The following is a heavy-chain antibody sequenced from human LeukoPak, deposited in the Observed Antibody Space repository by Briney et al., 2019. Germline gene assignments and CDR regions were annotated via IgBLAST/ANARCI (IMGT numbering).Heavy chain of an antibody. Sequence: PSETLSLTCTVSGGSISSYYWSWIRQPPGKGLEWIGYIYYGGSTNYNPSLKSRVTISVDTSKNQFSLKLSSVTAADTAVYYCARDAGSGVDYWGQGTLVTVSS. D-gene: IGHD3-10*01. CDR2: IYYGGST. J-gene: IGHJ4*02. V-gene: IGHV4-59*01. CDR3: ARDAGSGVDY. CDR1: GGSISSYY.